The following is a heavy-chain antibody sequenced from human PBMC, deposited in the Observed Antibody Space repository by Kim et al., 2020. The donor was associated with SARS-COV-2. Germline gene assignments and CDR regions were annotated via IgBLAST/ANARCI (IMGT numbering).Heavy chain of an antibody. J-gene: IGHJ3*02. CDR3: AIDGSLGSGTYDGFDI. CDR2: IRHSGST. V-gene: IGHV4-38-2*02. Sequence: SETLSLTCTVSGYSISSGYYWAWVRQPPGTGLELIGSIRHSGSTYYSPSLKSRVTVSIDTSRNQFSLKLTSVTAAGTALYYCAIDGSLGSGTYDGFDIWGQGTMFTVSS. D-gene: IGHD3-10*01. CDR1: GYSISSGYY.